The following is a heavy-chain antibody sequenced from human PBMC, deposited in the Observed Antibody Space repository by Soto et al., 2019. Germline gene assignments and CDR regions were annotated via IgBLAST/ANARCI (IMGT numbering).Heavy chain of an antibody. CDR2: ISYDGHNK. V-gene: IGHV3-30*18. CDR3: AKDLQAYGDYNSYYDGMDV. CDR1: GFTFTTFG. D-gene: IGHD4-17*01. Sequence: QVQLVESGGGVVQPGGSLRLSCTASGFTFTTFGIHWVRQAPGKGLEWVALISYDGHNKYYSDSVKGRFTISRDNYKNTLSLQMNSLSAEDTAVYYCAKDLQAYGDYNSYYDGMDVWGQGTTVSVSS. J-gene: IGHJ6*02.